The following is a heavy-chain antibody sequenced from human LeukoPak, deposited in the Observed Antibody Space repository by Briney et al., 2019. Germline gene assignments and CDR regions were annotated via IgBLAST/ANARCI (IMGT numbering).Heavy chain of an antibody. CDR2: MNPNSGNT. CDR3: ARAVTSRGIDY. J-gene: IGHJ4*02. CDR1: GYTFTSYD. V-gene: IGHV1-8*01. D-gene: IGHD1-26*01. Sequence: ASVKVSCKASGYTFTSYDINWVRQATGQGLEWMGWMNPNSGNTGNAQKFQGRVTMTRNTSISTAYMELSSLRSEDTAVYYCARAVTSRGIDYWGQGTLVTVSS.